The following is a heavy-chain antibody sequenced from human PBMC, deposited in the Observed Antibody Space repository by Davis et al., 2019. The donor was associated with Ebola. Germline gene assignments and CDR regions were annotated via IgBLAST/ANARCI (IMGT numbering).Heavy chain of an antibody. D-gene: IGHD4-17*01. CDR1: GYTFTSYG. Sequence: ASVKVSCKASGYTFTSYGISWVRQAPEQGLEWMGWISAYNGNTNYAQKLQGRVTMTTDTSTSTAYMELRSLRSDDTAVYYCARDGDGDFIYYYYYGMDVWGQGTTVTVSS. CDR3: ARDGDGDFIYYYYYGMDV. J-gene: IGHJ6*02. CDR2: ISAYNGNT. V-gene: IGHV1-18*01.